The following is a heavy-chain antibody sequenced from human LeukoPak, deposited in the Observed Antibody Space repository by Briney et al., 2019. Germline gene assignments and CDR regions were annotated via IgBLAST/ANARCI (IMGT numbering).Heavy chain of an antibody. V-gene: IGHV3-30-3*01. J-gene: IGHJ5*02. Sequence: EAGGSLRLSCVASGFIFSRYTMHWVRQAPGKGLEWVAVLSYDGSNKYYADPVKGRFTISRDNSKNTLYLQMNSLRAEDTAVYYCARDGIAAAGTLGGLDPWGQGTLVTVSS. D-gene: IGHD6-13*01. CDR2: LSYDGSNK. CDR3: ARDGIAAAGTLGGLDP. CDR1: GFIFSRYT.